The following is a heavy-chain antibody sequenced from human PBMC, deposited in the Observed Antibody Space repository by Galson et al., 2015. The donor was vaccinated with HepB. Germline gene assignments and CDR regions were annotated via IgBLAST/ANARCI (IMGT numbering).Heavy chain of an antibody. CDR3: ARIPLDCSSASCYGDLYYYYMDV. J-gene: IGHJ6*03. CDR1: GYTFTRYG. Sequence: SVKVSCKASGYTFTRYGISWVRQAPGQGLEWMGWISRDPGTTNYAQKFQGRVTMTTDTSTSTAYLELRSLRSDDTAVYYCARIPLDCSSASCYGDLYYYYMDVWAKGTTVTVSS. CDR2: ISRDPGTT. D-gene: IGHD2-2*01. V-gene: IGHV1-18*01.